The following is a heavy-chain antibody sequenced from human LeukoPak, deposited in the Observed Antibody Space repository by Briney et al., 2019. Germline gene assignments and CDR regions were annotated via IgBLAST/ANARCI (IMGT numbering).Heavy chain of an antibody. V-gene: IGHV3-7*01. J-gene: IGHJ4*02. D-gene: IGHD3-16*02. CDR2: IKEDGSDK. Sequence: GGSLRLSCAASGFTFISYWMSWVRQAPGKGLEWLANIKEDGSDKYYVDSVKGRFTISIDNAKNSLYLQMNNLSLDDTAVYHCARAGYVSRYDYWGQGTLVTVSS. CDR1: GFTFISYW. CDR3: ARAGYVSRYDY.